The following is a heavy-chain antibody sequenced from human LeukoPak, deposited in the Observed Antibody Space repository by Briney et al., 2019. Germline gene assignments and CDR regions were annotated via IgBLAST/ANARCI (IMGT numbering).Heavy chain of an antibody. V-gene: IGHV3-21*01. CDR2: ISTSSSYI. D-gene: IGHD3-10*01. J-gene: IGHJ4*02. Sequence: PGGSLSLSCAAAGFTFSSYRVNWVRQASGKGLEWVSSISTSSSYIYYIDSVKGRFTISRDNSKNTLYLQMNSLRAEDSAVYYCAKEIRGFGDYWGQGILVTVSS. CDR3: AKEIRGFGDY. CDR1: GFTFSSYR.